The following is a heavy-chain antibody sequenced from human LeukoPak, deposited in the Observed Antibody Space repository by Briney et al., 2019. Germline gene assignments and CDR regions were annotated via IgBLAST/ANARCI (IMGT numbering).Heavy chain of an antibody. Sequence: SETLSLTCAVYGGSFSGDFWSWIRQPPGKGLEWIGEINHSGSTNYNPSLKSRVTISVDTSKNQFSLKLSSVTAADTAVYYCADGDYGSGSYGYWGQGTLVTVSS. CDR3: ADGDYGSGSYGY. V-gene: IGHV4-34*01. CDR2: INHSGST. J-gene: IGHJ4*02. D-gene: IGHD3-10*01. CDR1: GGSFSGDF.